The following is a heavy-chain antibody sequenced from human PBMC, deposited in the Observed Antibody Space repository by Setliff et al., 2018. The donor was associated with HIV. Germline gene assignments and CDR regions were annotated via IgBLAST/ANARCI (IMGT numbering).Heavy chain of an antibody. CDR2: IYSTGST. V-gene: IGHV4-59*11. D-gene: IGHD4-17*01. Sequence: ETLSLTCTVSGPSINVHYWSWIRQSPGKAFEWIGYIYSTGSTNYNPSLQSRVTISMVASRNQFSLKVTSVTAADTAVYYCAKGAGFYGDYTFDHWGQGRQVTVSS. CDR1: GPSINVHY. J-gene: IGHJ4*02. CDR3: AKGAGFYGDYTFDH.